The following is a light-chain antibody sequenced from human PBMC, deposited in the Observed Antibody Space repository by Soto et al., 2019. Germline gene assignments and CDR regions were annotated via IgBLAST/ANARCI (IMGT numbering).Light chain of an antibody. CDR2: AAS. CDR1: QSISSY. Sequence: DIQMTQSPSSLSASVGDRVTITCRASQSISSYLNWYQQKPGIAPNLLIYAASSLQSGVPSRFSGSGSRTDFTLTISSLQPEDFATYFCQQSYTTPRTFGQGTKLEI. J-gene: IGKJ2*01. V-gene: IGKV1-39*01. CDR3: QQSYTTPRT.